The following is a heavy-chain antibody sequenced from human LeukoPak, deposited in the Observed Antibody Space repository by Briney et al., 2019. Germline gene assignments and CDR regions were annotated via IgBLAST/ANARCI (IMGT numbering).Heavy chain of an antibody. CDR2: INAGNGNT. CDR1: GYTFTIYA. J-gene: IGHJ4*02. CDR3: ARGYSGYDIDY. D-gene: IGHD5-12*01. Sequence: ASAKVSCKASGYTFTIYAMHWVRQAPGQRLEWMGWINAGNGNTKYSQKFQGRVTITRDTSASTAYMELSSLRSEDTAVYYCARGYSGYDIDYWGQGTLVTVSS. V-gene: IGHV1-3*01.